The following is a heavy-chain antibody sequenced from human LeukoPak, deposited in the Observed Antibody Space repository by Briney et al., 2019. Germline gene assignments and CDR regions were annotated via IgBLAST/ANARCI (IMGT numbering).Heavy chain of an antibody. CDR2: LDETGNT. D-gene: IGHD2-15*01. Sequence: PSETLSLTCSAYSGSVRNNYYSCAWIRQAPGKGLERIAGLDETGNTYYNPSLKSRLTMSVDTSKNHFSLNLKSVAAADTSVYYCVRRLHIGAAEWFDPWGQGILVTVSS. CDR3: VRRLHIGAAEWFDP. CDR1: SGSVRNNYYS. J-gene: IGHJ5*02. V-gene: IGHV4-39*02.